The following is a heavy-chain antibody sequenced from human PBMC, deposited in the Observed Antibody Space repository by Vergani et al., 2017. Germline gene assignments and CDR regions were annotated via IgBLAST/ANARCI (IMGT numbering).Heavy chain of an antibody. CDR1: GGTFSSYA. D-gene: IGHD2-2*02. Sequence: QVQLVQSGAEVKKPGSSVKVSCKASGGTFSSYAISWVRQAPGQGLEWMGGIIPIFGTANYAQKFQGRVTITADESTRTAYMELSSLRSEDTAVYYCASLDIVVVPAAIGYYYMDVWGKGTTVTVSS. J-gene: IGHJ6*03. CDR2: IIPIFGTA. CDR3: ASLDIVVVPAAIGYYYMDV. V-gene: IGHV1-69*01.